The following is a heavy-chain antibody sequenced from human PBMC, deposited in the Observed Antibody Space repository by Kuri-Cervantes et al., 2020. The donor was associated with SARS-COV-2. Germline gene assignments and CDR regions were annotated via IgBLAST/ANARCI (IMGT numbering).Heavy chain of an antibody. CDR1: GGSISSYY. V-gene: IGHV4-59*08. J-gene: IGHJ3*02. D-gene: IGHD3-9*01. Sequence: GSLRLSCTVSGGSISSYYWSWIRQPPGKGLEWIGSIYHSGSTYYNPSLKSRVTISVDTSKNQFSLKLSSVTAADTAVYYCARAKEAPYDILTVDAFDIWGQGTMVTVSS. CDR3: ARAKEAPYDILTVDAFDI. CDR2: IYHSGST.